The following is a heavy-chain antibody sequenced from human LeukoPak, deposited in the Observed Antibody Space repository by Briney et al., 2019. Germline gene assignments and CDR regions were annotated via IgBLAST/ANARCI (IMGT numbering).Heavy chain of an antibody. CDR2: ISGSGGST. CDR1: GFTFSSYA. CDR3: AKVVPGGYSYGYNY. D-gene: IGHD5-18*01. V-gene: IGHV3-23*01. Sequence: PGGSLRLSCAASGFTFSSYAMSWVRQAPRKGLEWVSAISGSGGSTYYADSVKGRFTISRDNSKNTLYLQMNSLRAEDTAVYYCAKVVPGGYSYGYNYWGQGTLVTVSS. J-gene: IGHJ4*02.